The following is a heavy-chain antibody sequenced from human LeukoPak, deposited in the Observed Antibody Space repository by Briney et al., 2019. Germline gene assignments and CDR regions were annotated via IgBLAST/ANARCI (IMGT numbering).Heavy chain of an antibody. J-gene: IGHJ4*02. CDR2: VNEDGSRT. CDR1: GFTFSNFW. D-gene: IGHD1-26*01. V-gene: IGHV3-74*01. CDR3: ARSMSGRYDF. Sequence: PGGPLRLSCAGSGFTFSNFWVHWVRQAPGKGLVWVSRVNEDGSRTDYADSVQGRFSISRDNAKNRLYLQMNSLTVEDTAVYYCARSMSGRYDFWGQGTLVTVSS.